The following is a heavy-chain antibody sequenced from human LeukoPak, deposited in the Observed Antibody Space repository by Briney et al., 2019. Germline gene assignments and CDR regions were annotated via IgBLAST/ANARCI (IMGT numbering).Heavy chain of an antibody. CDR3: ARSADYDYVWGSYSYYFDY. CDR2: TNHSGST. V-gene: IGHV4-34*01. Sequence: PSETLSLTCAVYGGSFSGYYWSWIRQPPGKGLEWIGETNHSGSTNYNPSLKSRVTISVDTSKNQFSLKLSSVTAADTAVYYCARSADYDYVWGSYSYYFDYWGQGTLVTVSS. J-gene: IGHJ4*02. D-gene: IGHD3-16*01. CDR1: GGSFSGYY.